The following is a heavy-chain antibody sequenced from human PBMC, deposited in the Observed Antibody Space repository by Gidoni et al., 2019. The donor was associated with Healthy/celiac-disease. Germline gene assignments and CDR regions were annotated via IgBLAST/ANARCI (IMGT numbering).Heavy chain of an antibody. Sequence: QVQLQESGPGLVKPSETLSLTCTVSGGSISSYYWSWIRQPPGKGLEWIGYIYYSGSTNYNPSLKSRVTISVDTSKNQFSLKLSSVTAADTAVYYCARQGGGYFDWLPVGDYYYYGMDVWGQGTTVTVSS. CDR1: GGSISSYY. CDR2: IYYSGST. CDR3: ARQGGGYFDWLPVGDYYYYGMDV. V-gene: IGHV4-59*08. J-gene: IGHJ6*02. D-gene: IGHD3-9*01.